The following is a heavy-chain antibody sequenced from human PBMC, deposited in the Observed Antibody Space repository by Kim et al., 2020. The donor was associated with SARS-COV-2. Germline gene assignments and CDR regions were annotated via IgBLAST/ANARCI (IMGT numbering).Heavy chain of an antibody. J-gene: IGHJ6*02. CDR1: GGTFSSYA. D-gene: IGHD3-22*01. CDR3: AINYYDSSGYLPGMDV. CDR2: IIPIFGTA. V-gene: IGHV1-69*13. Sequence: SVKVSCKASGGTFSSYAISWVRQAPGQGLEWMGGIIPIFGTANYAQKFQGRVTITADESTSTAYMELSSLRSEDTAVYYCAINYYDSSGYLPGMDVWGQGTTVTVSS.